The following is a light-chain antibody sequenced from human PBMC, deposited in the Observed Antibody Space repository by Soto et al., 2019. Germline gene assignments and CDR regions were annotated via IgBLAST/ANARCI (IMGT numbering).Light chain of an antibody. CDR1: TGTLTSGHS. Sequence: QTVVTQEPSLTVSPGGTVTLTCASSTGTLTSGHSPYWFQQKPGQAPRALIFDTSNRHSWTPARFSGSLLGGKAALTLSGAQPDDEADYYCLLYYDTIRIFGGGTKLTVL. CDR3: LLYYDTIRI. CDR2: DTS. V-gene: IGLV7-46*01. J-gene: IGLJ2*01.